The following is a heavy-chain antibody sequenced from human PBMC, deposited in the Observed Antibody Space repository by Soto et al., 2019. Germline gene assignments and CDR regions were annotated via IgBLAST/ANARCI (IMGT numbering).Heavy chain of an antibody. D-gene: IGHD3-22*01. V-gene: IGHV3-9*01. Sequence: TGGSLRLSCAASGFTFDDYAMHWVRQAPGKGLEWVSGISWNSGSIGYADSVKGRFTISRDNAKNSLYLQMNSLRAEDTALYYCAKGSMIVVHDAFDIWGQGTMVTVSS. CDR1: GFTFDDYA. J-gene: IGHJ3*02. CDR2: ISWNSGSI. CDR3: AKGSMIVVHDAFDI.